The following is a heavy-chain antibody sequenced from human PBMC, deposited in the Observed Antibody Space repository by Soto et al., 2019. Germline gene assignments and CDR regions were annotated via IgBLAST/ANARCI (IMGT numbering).Heavy chain of an antibody. D-gene: IGHD2-15*01. CDR1: GGTLSGYY. CDR2: INSSGST. V-gene: IGHV4-34*08. Sequence: PSETLSLTCAVYGGTLSGYYWSWIRQPPGKGLEWIGEINSSGSTNYNPSLTSGVSISVDTSKNQFSLRLTSVIAADTAVYYCARENNGGNPFDFWGQGTLVTVSS. J-gene: IGHJ4*02. CDR3: ARENNGGNPFDF.